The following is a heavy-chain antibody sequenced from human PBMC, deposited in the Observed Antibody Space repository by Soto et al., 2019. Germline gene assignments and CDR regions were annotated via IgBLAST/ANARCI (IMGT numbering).Heavy chain of an antibody. CDR2: IYPSNSET. CDR1: GYTITNYW. J-gene: IGHJ4*02. V-gene: IGHV5-51*01. Sequence: PGASLNISCGGAGYTITNYWIGWVSQTPGKGLEWMGIIYPSNSETKYSPSFQGQVTISADKSTSTAYLQWSSLRASDTAMYYCARRYVRSYYDDYWGQGTLVTVSS. CDR3: ARRYVRSYYDDY. D-gene: IGHD3-16*01.